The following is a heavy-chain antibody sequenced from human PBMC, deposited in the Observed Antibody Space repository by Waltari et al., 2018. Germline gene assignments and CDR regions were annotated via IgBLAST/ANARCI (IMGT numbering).Heavy chain of an antibody. D-gene: IGHD4-17*01. Sequence: QVQLVQSGAEVKKPGSSVKVSCKASGGTFSSYAISWVRQAPGQGLEWMGGIIPILGIANYAQKFQGRVTITADKSTSTAYMELSSLRSEDTAVYYCARGVVSMTTVTKDYYYYYMDVWGKGTTVTVSS. V-gene: IGHV1-69*10. CDR2: IIPILGIA. CDR3: ARGVVSMTTVTKDYYYYYMDV. J-gene: IGHJ6*03. CDR1: GGTFSSYA.